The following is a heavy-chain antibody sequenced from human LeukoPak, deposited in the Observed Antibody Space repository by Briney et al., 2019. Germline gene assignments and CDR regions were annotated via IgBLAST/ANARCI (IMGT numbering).Heavy chain of an antibody. CDR3: ARDSGTTGEVKFDP. Sequence: SETLSLTCIVSGGSINSYWSWIRQPAGKGLKWIGRISGSGTITYNPALQSRLTISIDTSKNQFSLKPMSVTAADTAVYYCARDSGTTGEVKFDPWGQGILVTVSS. D-gene: IGHD3-10*01. CDR1: GGSINSY. J-gene: IGHJ5*02. V-gene: IGHV4-4*07. CDR2: ISGSGTI.